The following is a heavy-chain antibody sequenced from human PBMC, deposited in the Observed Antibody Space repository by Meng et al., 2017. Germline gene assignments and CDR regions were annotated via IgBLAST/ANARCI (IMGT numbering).Heavy chain of an antibody. CDR3: ARRGIAARPFYY. CDR2: INHSGST. CDR1: GGSFSGYY. Sequence: QGTLQQWRAGLLKPSATLSLACAVYGGSFSGYYWSWILQPPGKGLEWIGEINHSGSTNYNPSLKSRVTISVDTSKNQFSLKLSSVTAADTAVYYCARRGIAARPFYYWGQGTLVTVSS. D-gene: IGHD6-6*01. V-gene: IGHV4-34*01. J-gene: IGHJ4*02.